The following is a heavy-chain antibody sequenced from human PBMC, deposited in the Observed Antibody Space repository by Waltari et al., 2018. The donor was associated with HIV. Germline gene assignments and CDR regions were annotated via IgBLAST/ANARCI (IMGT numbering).Heavy chain of an antibody. D-gene: IGHD3-16*01. CDR3: ARAQENSRGLAFQL. V-gene: IGHV4-38-2*02. CDR2: MFHSGST. Sequence: QVQLQESGPGLVRPSETLSLNCTVSGYAIRSGFYWAWLRRPRGKGLEWIGSMFHSGSTYYNPSLKSRVTMSIDVTKNRISLNLKSVTATDTALYYCARAQENSRGLAFQLWGLGTLVTVSS. J-gene: IGHJ1*01. CDR1: GYAIRSGFY.